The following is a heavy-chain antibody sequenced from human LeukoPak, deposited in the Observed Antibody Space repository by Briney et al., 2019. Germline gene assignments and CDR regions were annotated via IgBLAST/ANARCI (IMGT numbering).Heavy chain of an antibody. CDR1: GFSFDDYA. V-gene: IGHV3-9*01. D-gene: IGHD1-20*01. CDR3: AKSQNPYNWNHNWFDP. J-gene: IGHJ5*02. Sequence: PGGSLRLSCAASGFSFDDYAMHWVRQAPGKGLEWVSGISWNSGSIGYVDSVKGRFTISRDNAKNSLYLQMNSLSAEDTALYYCAKSQNPYNWNHNWFDPWGQGTLVTVSS. CDR2: ISWNSGSI.